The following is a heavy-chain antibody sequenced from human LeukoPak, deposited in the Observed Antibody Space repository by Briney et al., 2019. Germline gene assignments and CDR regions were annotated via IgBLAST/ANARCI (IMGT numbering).Heavy chain of an antibody. CDR2: ISTASDYI. CDR3: ARHLKLVPAVILYFAMDL. CDR1: GFTFSSYD. J-gene: IGHJ6*02. V-gene: IGHV3-21*01. Sequence: PGGSLRLSCAASGFTFSSYDMNWVRQTPGKGLEWVSSISTASDYIYYADSVKGRFTISRDNAKNSLYLQMNSLRADDTAIYYCARHLKLVPAVILYFAMDLGAQGTAVTVSS. D-gene: IGHD2-2*02.